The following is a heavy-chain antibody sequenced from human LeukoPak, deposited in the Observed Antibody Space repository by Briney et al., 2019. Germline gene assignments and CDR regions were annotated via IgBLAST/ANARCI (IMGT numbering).Heavy chain of an antibody. CDR1: GFTFSSYG. CDR3: AREGGYNWNWFDP. V-gene: IGHV3-33*01. CDR2: IWYDGSNK. Sequence: GRSLRLSCAASGFTFSSYGMHWVRQAPGKGLEWVAVIWYDGSNKYYADSVKGRFTISRDNSKNTLYLQMNSLRAEDTAVYYCAREGGYNWNWFDPWGQGTLVTVSS. J-gene: IGHJ5*02. D-gene: IGHD1-1*01.